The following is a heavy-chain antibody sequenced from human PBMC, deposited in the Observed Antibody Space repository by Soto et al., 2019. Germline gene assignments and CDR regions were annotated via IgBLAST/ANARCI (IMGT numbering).Heavy chain of an antibody. CDR1: GYTFTSYG. J-gene: IGHJ6*02. Sequence: QVQLVQSGAEVKKPGASAKVSCKASGYTFTSYGISWVRQAPGQGLEWMGWISAYNGNTNYAQKRQGRVTMTTDTNTSIAYMELSSLGTDDTAVYYCARDSELWCGEFPYYYYGMDVLGQGTTVTVSS. V-gene: IGHV1-18*01. CDR3: ARDSELWCGEFPYYYYGMDV. D-gene: IGHD3-10*01. CDR2: ISAYNGNT.